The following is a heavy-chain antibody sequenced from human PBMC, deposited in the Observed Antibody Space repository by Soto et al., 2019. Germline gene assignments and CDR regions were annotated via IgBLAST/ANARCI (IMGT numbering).Heavy chain of an antibody. J-gene: IGHJ3*02. Sequence: PGESLKISCKGSGYSFTSYWIGWVRQMPGKGLEWMGIIYPGDSDTRYSPSFQGQVTISADKSVSTAYLQWSSLKASDTAMYYCARPSFLYYYDSSGYSRRGAFDIWGQGTMVTVSS. D-gene: IGHD3-22*01. CDR1: GYSFTSYW. CDR3: ARPSFLYYYDSSGYSRRGAFDI. CDR2: IYPGDSDT. V-gene: IGHV5-51*01.